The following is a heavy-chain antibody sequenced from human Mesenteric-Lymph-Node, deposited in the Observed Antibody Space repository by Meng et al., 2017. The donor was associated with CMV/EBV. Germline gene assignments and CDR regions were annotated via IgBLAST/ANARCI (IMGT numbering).Heavy chain of an antibody. V-gene: IGHV3-30*04. CDR1: GFSFSLYA. CDR2: ISFDGSNE. D-gene: IGHD6-6*01. J-gene: IGHJ6*02. Sequence: GESLKISCAASGFSFSLYAMHWVRQAPGKGLEWVAVISFDGSNEHYVDSVRGRFRISRDNSKKTLDLEMSSLRREDAANYYCGKGDSRSYYYGVDVWGQGTTVTVSS. CDR3: GKGDSRSYYYGVDV.